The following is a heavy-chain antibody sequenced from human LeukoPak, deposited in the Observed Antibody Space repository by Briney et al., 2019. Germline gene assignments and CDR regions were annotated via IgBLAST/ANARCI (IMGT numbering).Heavy chain of an antibody. CDR3: AKRGVAVAAHFDY. Sequence: GGSLRLSCAASGFTFSSYEMNWVRQAPGKGLEWVSYISSSGSTIFYADSVKGRFTISRDNSKNTLYLQMNSLRAEDTAVYYCAKRGVAVAAHFDYWGQGTLVTVSS. CDR2: ISSSGSTI. CDR1: GFTFSSYE. D-gene: IGHD6-19*01. J-gene: IGHJ4*02. V-gene: IGHV3-48*03.